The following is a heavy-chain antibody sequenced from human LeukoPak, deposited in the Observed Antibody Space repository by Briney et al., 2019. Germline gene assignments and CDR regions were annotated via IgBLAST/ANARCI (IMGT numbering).Heavy chain of an antibody. J-gene: IGHJ6*04. D-gene: IGHD2-15*01. CDR1: GGSISSYY. CDR2: INHSGST. CDR3: ARQGRTDV. Sequence: PSETLSLTCTVSGGSISSYYWSWIRQPPGKGLEWIGEINHSGSTNYNPSLKSRVTISVDTSKNQFSLKLSSVTAADTAVYYCARQGRTDVWGKGTTVTISS. V-gene: IGHV4-34*01.